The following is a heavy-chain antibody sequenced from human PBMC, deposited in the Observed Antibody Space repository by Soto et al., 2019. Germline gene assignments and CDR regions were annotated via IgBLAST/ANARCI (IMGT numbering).Heavy chain of an antibody. CDR2: ISSGSAYI. V-gene: IGHV3-21*01. D-gene: IGHD1-26*01. CDR3: TRDDGGSYDNWFNP. CDR1: FTFSSYS. Sequence: EVQLVESGGGLVKPGESLRLSCTFTFSSYSLNWVRQAPGKGLEWVSSISSGSAYIKYADSVKGRFTISRDNANNLLYLQMRSLRVDDSAVYYCTRDDGGSYDNWFNPWGQGTLVTVSS. J-gene: IGHJ5*02.